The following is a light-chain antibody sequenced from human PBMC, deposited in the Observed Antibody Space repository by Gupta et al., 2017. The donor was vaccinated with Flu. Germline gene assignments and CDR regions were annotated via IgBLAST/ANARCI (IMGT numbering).Light chain of an antibody. V-gene: IGKV1-39*01. Sequence: DIQMTQSPPSLSASVGDRVTITCRASQNINTYLNWYQQRPGKSPKLLIYGASSVESGVPSRFSGSGSGTNFILTIRSLHAEDFATYYCQQTHSAPHTFGQGTKLDIK. CDR2: GAS. J-gene: IGKJ2*01. CDR3: QQTHSAPHT. CDR1: QNINTY.